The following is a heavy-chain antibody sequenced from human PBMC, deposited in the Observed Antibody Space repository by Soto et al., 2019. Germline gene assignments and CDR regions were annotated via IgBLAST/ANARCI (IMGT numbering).Heavy chain of an antibody. V-gene: IGHV3-21*01. Sequence: GGSLRLSCAASGFTFSSYSMNWVRQAPGKGLEWVSSISSSSSYIYYADSVKGRFTIPRDNAKNSLYLQMNSLRAEDTAVYYCARAPSSGYYNIDYWGQGTLVTVSS. CDR1: GFTFSSYS. J-gene: IGHJ4*02. CDR2: ISSSSSYI. CDR3: ARAPSSGYYNIDY. D-gene: IGHD3-22*01.